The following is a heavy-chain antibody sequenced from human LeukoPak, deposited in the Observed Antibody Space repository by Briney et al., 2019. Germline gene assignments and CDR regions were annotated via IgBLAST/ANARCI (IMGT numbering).Heavy chain of an antibody. D-gene: IGHD4-17*01. CDR3: ARARDYGDYVDY. CDR2: ISSSSYI. Sequence: PGGSLRLSCAASGFTFSSYSMNWVRQAPGKGLEWVSSISSSSYIYYADSVKGRFTISRDNAKNSLYLQMNSLRAEDTAVYYCARARDYGDYVDYWGQGTLVTVSS. CDR1: GFTFSSYS. J-gene: IGHJ4*02. V-gene: IGHV3-21*01.